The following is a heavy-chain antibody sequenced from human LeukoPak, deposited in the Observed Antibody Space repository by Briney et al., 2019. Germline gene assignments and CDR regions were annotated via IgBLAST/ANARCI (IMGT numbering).Heavy chain of an antibody. CDR2: IYYSGST. V-gene: IGHV4-59*08. Sequence: PSETLSLTCTVSGGSISSYYWSWIRQPPGKGLEWIGYIYYSGSTNYNPSLKSRVTISVDTSKNQFSLKLSSVTAADTAVYYCARRGYGDYVYFDYWGQGTLVTVSS. CDR3: ARRGYGDYVYFDY. CDR1: GGSISSYY. D-gene: IGHD4-17*01. J-gene: IGHJ4*02.